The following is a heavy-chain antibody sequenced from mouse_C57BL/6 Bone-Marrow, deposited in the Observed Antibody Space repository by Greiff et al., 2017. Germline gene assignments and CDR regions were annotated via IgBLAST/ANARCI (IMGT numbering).Heavy chain of an antibody. J-gene: IGHJ4*01. D-gene: IGHD1-1*01. CDR1: GYTFTSYW. CDR3: ARRHYGSGDY. V-gene: IGHV1-55*01. CDR2: IYPGSGST. Sequence: QVQLKQPGAELVKPGASVKMSCKASGYTFTSYWITWVKQRPGQGLEWIGDIYPGSGSTNYNEKFKSKATLTVDTSSSTAYMRLSSLTSEDSAVYYCARRHYGSGDYWGQGTSVTVSS.